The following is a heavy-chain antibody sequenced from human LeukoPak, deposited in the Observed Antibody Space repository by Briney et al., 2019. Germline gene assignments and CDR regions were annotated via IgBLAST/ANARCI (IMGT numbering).Heavy chain of an antibody. V-gene: IGHV1-69*06. J-gene: IGHJ6*04. CDR2: IIPIFGTA. CDR1: GGTFSSYA. D-gene: IGHD3-9*01. CDR3: ARVAYDILTGYYNYYYYGMDV. Sequence: SVKVSYKASGGTFSSYAISWVRQAPGQGLEWMGGIIPIFGTANYAQKFQGRVTITADKSTSTAYMELSSLRSEDTAVYYCARVAYDILTGYYNYYYYGMDVWGKGTTVTVSS.